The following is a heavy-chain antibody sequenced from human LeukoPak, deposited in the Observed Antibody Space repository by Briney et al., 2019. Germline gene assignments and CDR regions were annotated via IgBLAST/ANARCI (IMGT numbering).Heavy chain of an antibody. D-gene: IGHD4-17*01. J-gene: IGHJ3*02. Sequence: GGPLRLSCAASGFTFSSYAMSWVRQAPGKGLEWVSAISGSGGSTYYADSVKGRFTLSRDNSKNTLYLQMTSLRAEDTAVYYCAKDEPNAYGDPSDAFDIWGQGTMVTVSS. CDR1: GFTFSSYA. CDR3: AKDEPNAYGDPSDAFDI. V-gene: IGHV3-23*01. CDR2: ISGSGGST.